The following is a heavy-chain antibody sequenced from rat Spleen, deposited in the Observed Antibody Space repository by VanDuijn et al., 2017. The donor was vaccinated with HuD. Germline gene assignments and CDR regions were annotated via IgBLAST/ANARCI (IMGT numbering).Heavy chain of an antibody. Sequence: EVQLVESGGGLVQPGRSLKLSCVASGFTFNNYWMAWVRQAPTKGLEWVASINTGGGNTYYRGSVKGRFTISRDNAKNTLYLQMDSLRSDDTATYYCATRDGGYPGWGQGTLVTVSS. V-gene: IGHV5S13*01. CDR1: GFTFNNYW. D-gene: IGHD1-11*01. CDR2: INTGGGNT. CDR3: ATRDGGYPG. J-gene: IGHJ3*01.